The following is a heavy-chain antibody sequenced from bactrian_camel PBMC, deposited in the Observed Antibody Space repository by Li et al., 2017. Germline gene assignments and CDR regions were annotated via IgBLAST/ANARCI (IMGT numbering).Heavy chain of an antibody. CDR2: ISPASGRR. CDR3: AAHFRPYMYTCDRWDSYTH. D-gene: IGHD1*01. CDR1: GSIYGTLC. V-gene: IGHV3S40*01. J-gene: IGHJ4*01. Sequence: VQLVESGGGSVQAGGSLRLSCASSGSIYGTLCMGWVRQAPGKEREGVAAISPASGRRYYGDSVKGRFTISQDNAKNAVYLQMNNLQPEDTAIYYCAAHFRPYMYTCDRWDSYTHWGQGTQVTVS.